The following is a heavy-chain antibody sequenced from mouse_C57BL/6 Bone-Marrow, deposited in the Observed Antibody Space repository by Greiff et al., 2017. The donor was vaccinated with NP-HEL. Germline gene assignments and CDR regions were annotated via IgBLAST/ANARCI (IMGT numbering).Heavy chain of an antibody. D-gene: IGHD1-1*01. J-gene: IGHJ3*01. CDR3: ARAYEGFAY. CDR2: INPNNGGT. CDR1: GYTFTDYY. Sequence: EVQLQQSGPELVKPGASVKISCKASGYTFTDYYMNWVKQSHGKSLEWIGDINPNNGGTSYNQKFKGKATLTVDKSSSTAYMELRSLTSEDSAVYYCARAYEGFAYWGQGTLVTVSA. V-gene: IGHV1-26*01.